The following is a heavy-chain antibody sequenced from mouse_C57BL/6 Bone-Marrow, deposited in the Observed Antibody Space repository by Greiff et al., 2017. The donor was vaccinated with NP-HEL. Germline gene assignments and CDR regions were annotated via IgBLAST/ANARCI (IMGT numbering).Heavy chain of an antibody. V-gene: IGHV7-1*01. CDR2: STTNANDYTP. CDR3: ARDVGGYDGAMDY. D-gene: IGHD2-2*01. J-gene: IGHJ4*01. Sequence: EVMLVESGGGLVQDGWERRGEGGREGGGWRGGDVGGVREAPGKGLEWIARSTTNANDYTPEYSASVKGRFLVSRDTSQSILYLQMNALRAEDTAIYYCARDVGGYDGAMDYWGQGTSVTVSS. CDR1: GGGWRGGD.